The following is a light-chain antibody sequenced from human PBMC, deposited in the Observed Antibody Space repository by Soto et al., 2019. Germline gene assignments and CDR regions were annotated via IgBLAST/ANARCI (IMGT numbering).Light chain of an antibody. CDR3: QPHDTSPWT. Sequence: EIVLTQSPGTLSRSPGERATLSCRASQSVNSHLAWYQQKPGQAPRLLIYDVSSRATGIPDRFSGGGSGTDFTLTISRLETADFAVYVCQPHDTSPWTFGQGTKVDIK. V-gene: IGKV3-20*01. CDR1: QSVNSH. J-gene: IGKJ1*01. CDR2: DVS.